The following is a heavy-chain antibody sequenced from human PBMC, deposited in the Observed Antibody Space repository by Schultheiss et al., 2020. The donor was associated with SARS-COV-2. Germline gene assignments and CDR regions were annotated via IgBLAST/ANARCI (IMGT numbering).Heavy chain of an antibody. D-gene: IGHD1-26*01. V-gene: IGHV3-30*18. CDR3: VKGRWELLGNWFDP. J-gene: IGHJ5*02. CDR2: ISYDGSNK. Sequence: GESLKISCAASGFTFSSYGMHWVRQAPGKGLEWVAVISYDGSNKYYADSVKGRFTISRDNSKNTLYLQMSSLRAEDTAVYYCVKGRWELLGNWFDPWGQGTLVTVSS. CDR1: GFTFSSYG.